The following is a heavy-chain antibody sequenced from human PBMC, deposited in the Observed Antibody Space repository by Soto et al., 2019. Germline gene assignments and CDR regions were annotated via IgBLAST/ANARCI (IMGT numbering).Heavy chain of an antibody. D-gene: IGHD3-22*01. CDR2: IYPGDSDT. J-gene: IGHJ6*02. CDR3: ARHTYYYDSSGSSPPRLLPYGMDV. CDR1: GYIFTSYW. Sequence: AESLKISCNGSGYIFTSYWIGWVRQMPGKGLEWMGIIYPGDSDTRYSPSFQGQVTISADRSISTAYLQWSSLKASDTAMYYCARHTYYYDSSGSSPPRLLPYGMDVWGQGTTVTVSS. V-gene: IGHV5-51*01.